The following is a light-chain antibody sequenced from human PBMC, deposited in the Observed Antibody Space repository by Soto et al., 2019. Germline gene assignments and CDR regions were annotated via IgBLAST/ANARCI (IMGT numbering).Light chain of an antibody. V-gene: IGLV2-14*01. Sequence: QSALTQPASVSGSPGQSITISCTGTSSDVGGYNYVSWYQQHPGKAPKLMIYDVSNRPSGVSNRFSGSKSGNTASLTISGLQAQHEADYYCSSYTRSSTDVFGTGTKLTVL. CDR3: SSYTRSSTDV. CDR1: SSDVGGYNY. CDR2: DVS. J-gene: IGLJ1*01.